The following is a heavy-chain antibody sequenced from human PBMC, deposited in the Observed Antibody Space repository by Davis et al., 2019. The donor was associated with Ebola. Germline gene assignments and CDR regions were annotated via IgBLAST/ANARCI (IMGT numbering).Heavy chain of an antibody. CDR2: TSHHPDYT. D-gene: IGHD1-1*01. J-gene: IGHJ5*01. CDR3: ARTTKTNIEASGLGFNSFDS. Sequence: MPSETLSLTCAVYGGSFSEYLWSWIRQPPGKGLEWIGETSHHPDYTNYSPSFGGRVTISVDSSKNQFSLKINSVTAADTAVYYCARTTKTNIEASGLGFNSFDSWGQGALVTVSP. CDR1: GGSFSEYL. V-gene: IGHV4-34*01.